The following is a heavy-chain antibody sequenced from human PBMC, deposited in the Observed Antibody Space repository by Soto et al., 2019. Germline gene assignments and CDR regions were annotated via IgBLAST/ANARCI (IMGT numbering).Heavy chain of an antibody. D-gene: IGHD6-13*01. V-gene: IGHV3-30*18. CDR3: AKDQGIAASHGID. CDR1: EFTFNNYG. CDR2: ISNDGRDK. J-gene: IGHJ3*01. Sequence: QVQLVESGGGVVQPGRSLRLSCAASEFTFNNYGMHWVRQAPGKGLEWVAAISNDGRDKYYGDSVKGRLTISRDNSKNTVYLQMNSLRADDTAVYYCAKDQGIAASHGIDWGQGTMVTVSS.